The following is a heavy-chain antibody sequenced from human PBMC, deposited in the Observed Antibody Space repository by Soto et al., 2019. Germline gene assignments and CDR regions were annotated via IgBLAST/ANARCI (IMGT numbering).Heavy chain of an antibody. J-gene: IGHJ5*02. CDR3: ARDRLEHRYNWFDP. CDR2: IYYSGST. V-gene: IGHV4-31*03. Sequence: SETLSLTCTVSGGSISSGGYYWSWIRQHPGKGLEWIGYIYYSGSTYYNPSLKSRVTISVDTSKNQFSLKLSSVTAADTAVYYCARDRLEHRYNWFDPWGQGTLVTVSS. D-gene: IGHD1-1*01. CDR1: GGSISSGGYY.